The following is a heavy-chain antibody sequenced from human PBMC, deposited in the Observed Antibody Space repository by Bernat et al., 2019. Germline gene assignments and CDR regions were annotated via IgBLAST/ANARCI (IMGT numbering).Heavy chain of an antibody. CDR1: GGTFSSYA. D-gene: IGHD3-10*01. V-gene: IGHV1-69*04. CDR2: IIPILGIA. CDR3: ARVGYYGSGSYPAYYFDY. Sequence: QVQLVQSGAEVKKPGSSVKVSCKASGGTFSSYAISWVRQAPGQGLEWMGRIIPILGIANYAQKFQGRVTITADKSTSTAYMELRSLRSDDTAVYYCARVGYYGSGSYPAYYFDYWGQGTLVTVSS. J-gene: IGHJ4*02.